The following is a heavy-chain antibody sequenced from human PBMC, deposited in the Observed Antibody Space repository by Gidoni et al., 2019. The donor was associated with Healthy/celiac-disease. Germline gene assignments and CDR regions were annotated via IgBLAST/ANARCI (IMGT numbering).Heavy chain of an antibody. V-gene: IGHV3-9*01. CDR1: GFTFDDYS. J-gene: IGHJ4*02. D-gene: IGHD3-16*02. CDR2: ISWNSGSI. CDR3: AKDMYDYVWGSYRGFDY. Sequence: EVQLVESGGGLVQPGSSLRLSCAPSGFTFDDYSMPWVRQAPGKGLEWVSGISWNSGSIGYADSVKGRFTISRDNAKNSLYLQMNSLRAEDTALYYCAKDMYDYVWGSYRGFDYWGQGTLVTVSS.